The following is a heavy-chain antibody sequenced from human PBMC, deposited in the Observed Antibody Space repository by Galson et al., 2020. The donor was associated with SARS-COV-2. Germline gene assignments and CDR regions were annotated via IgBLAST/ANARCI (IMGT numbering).Heavy chain of an antibody. CDR2: IDWDDDK. V-gene: IGHV2-70*04. Sequence: SGPTLVKPTQTLTLTCTFSGFSLSTSGMRVSWIRQPPGKALEWLARIDWDDDKFYSTSLKTRLTISKDTSKNQVVLTMTNMDPVDTATYYWARTYYGSLTGYDHGMDVWGQGTTVTVSS. CDR1: GFSLSTSGMR. D-gene: IGHD3-9*01. CDR3: ARTYYGSLTGYDHGMDV. J-gene: IGHJ6*02.